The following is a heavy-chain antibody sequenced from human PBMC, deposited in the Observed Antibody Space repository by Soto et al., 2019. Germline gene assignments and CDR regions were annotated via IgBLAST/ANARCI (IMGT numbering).Heavy chain of an antibody. CDR2: INLIGST. CDR1: GGSFSGYY. V-gene: IGHV4-34*01. Sequence: PSETLSLTCAVYGGSFSGYYWSWIRQPPGKGLEWIGEINLIGSTNSTPSLKSRFTISVDTSKNQFSLKLSFLTAADTAVYYCAWGRRRVDYWGQGTLVTVSS. J-gene: IGHJ4*02. CDR3: AWGRRRVDY.